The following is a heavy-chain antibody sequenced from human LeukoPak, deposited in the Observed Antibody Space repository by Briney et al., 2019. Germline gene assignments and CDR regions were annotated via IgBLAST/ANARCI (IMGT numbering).Heavy chain of an antibody. CDR3: AKIIRHSSSHNPILGY. CDR2: IPYDGSDK. V-gene: IGHV3-30*02. D-gene: IGHD6-6*01. Sequence: PGGSLRLSCAASGFPFSSYGMHWVRQAPGKGLEWVAFIPYDGSDKFYADSVKGRFTISRDNSNNTLYLQMNSLRAADTAVYYCAKIIRHSSSHNPILGYWGQGTLVTVSS. CDR1: GFPFSSYG. J-gene: IGHJ4*02.